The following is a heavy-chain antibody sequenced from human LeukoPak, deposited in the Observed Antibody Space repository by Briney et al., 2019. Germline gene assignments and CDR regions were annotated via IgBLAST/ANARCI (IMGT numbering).Heavy chain of an antibody. D-gene: IGHD3-3*01. J-gene: IGHJ5*02. Sequence: GGSLRLSCAASGFTFSDYYMSWIRQAPGKGLGWVSYISSSGSTIYYADSLKGRFTISRDNAKNSLYLQMNSLRAEDTAVYYCARVLREWLLFGWFDPWGQGTLVTVSS. CDR1: GFTFSDYY. V-gene: IGHV3-11*01. CDR3: ARVLREWLLFGWFDP. CDR2: ISSSGSTI.